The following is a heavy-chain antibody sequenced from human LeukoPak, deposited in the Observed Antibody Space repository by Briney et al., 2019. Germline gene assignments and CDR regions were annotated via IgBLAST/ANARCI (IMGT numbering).Heavy chain of an antibody. CDR1: GFTVSTYT. CDR2: IYSDGTT. D-gene: IGHD1-26*01. CDR3: ARGNDSGTYYGDAFDI. V-gene: IGHV3-53*01. Sequence: PGGSLRLSCAASGFTVSTYTMSWVRQAPGKGLEWVSVIYSDGTTYYADSLKGRFTLSRDNSKNTLYLQMNSLRADDTAVYHCARGNDSGTYYGDAFDIWGQGTMVTVSS. J-gene: IGHJ3*02.